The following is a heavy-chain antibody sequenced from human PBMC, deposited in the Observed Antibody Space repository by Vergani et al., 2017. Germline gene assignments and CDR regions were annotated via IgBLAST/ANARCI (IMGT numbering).Heavy chain of an antibody. CDR1: GYTFTSYA. CDR2: INTGNGNK. D-gene: IGHD3-10*01. Sequence: QVQLVQSGAEVKKPGASVKVSCKASGYTFTSYAMHWVRQAPGQRLEWMGWINTGNGNKKYSQKFQGRVTITRDTSASTAYMELSSLRSEDTAVYYCATGVGSGSYSDYWGQGTLVTVSS. J-gene: IGHJ4*02. V-gene: IGHV1-3*04. CDR3: ATGVGSGSYSDY.